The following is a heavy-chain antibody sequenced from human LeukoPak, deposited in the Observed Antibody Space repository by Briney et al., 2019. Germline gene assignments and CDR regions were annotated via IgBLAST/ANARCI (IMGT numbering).Heavy chain of an antibody. CDR1: GFTFSSYD. CDR2: IGTAGDT. V-gene: IGHV3-13*01. CDR3: ARGYCSGGSCYLNGDAFDI. J-gene: IGHJ3*02. D-gene: IGHD2-15*01. Sequence: PGGSLRLSCAASGFTFSSYDMHWVRQATGKGLEWVSAIGTAGDTYYPGSVKGRFTISRENAKNSLYLQMNSLRAGDTAVYYCARGYCSGGSCYLNGDAFDIWGQGTMVTVSS.